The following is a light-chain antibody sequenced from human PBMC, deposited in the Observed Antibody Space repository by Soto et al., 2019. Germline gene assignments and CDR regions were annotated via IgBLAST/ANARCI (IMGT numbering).Light chain of an antibody. Sequence: DIPMTQSPSTLSASVGDRVTITCRASQTISSGLAWYQQKPGKAPKVLIYDASTLESGVPSRFSGSGSGTEVTLPISSLQADDLATYYCQQYKSYKTFGQGNKVEIK. CDR1: QTISSG. CDR3: QQYKSYKT. J-gene: IGKJ1*01. CDR2: DAS. V-gene: IGKV1-5*01.